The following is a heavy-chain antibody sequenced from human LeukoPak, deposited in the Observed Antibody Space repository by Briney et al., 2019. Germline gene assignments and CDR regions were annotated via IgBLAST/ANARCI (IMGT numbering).Heavy chain of an antibody. V-gene: IGHV1-8*01. Sequence: AASVKVSCKASGYTFTSYDINWVRQATGQGLEWMGWMNPNSGNTGYAQKFQGRVTMTRNTSISTAYMELSSLRSEDTAVYYCASSWFGDHGLDAFDIWGQGTMVTVSS. CDR2: MNPNSGNT. J-gene: IGHJ3*02. CDR3: ASSWFGDHGLDAFDI. CDR1: GYTFTSYD. D-gene: IGHD3-10*01.